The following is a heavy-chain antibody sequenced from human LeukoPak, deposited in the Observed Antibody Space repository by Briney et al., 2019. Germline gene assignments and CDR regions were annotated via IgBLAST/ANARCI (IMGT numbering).Heavy chain of an antibody. CDR2: ISSSSSYI. Sequence: PGGSLRLSCAASGFTFSSYSMNWVRQAPGKGLEWASSISSSSSYIYYADSVKGRFTISRDNAKNSLYLQMNSLRAEDTAVYYCARGKPYSSGWQFDYWGQGTLVTVSS. J-gene: IGHJ4*02. D-gene: IGHD6-19*01. CDR3: ARGKPYSSGWQFDY. V-gene: IGHV3-21*01. CDR1: GFTFSSYS.